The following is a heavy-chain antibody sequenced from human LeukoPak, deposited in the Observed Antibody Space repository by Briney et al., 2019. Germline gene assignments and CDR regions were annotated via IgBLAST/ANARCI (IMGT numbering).Heavy chain of an antibody. CDR2: VYYDETS. J-gene: IGHJ4*02. Sequence: AETLSLTCNVSGGSINSHSYYWGWNRQRPGKGLEWFGSVYYDETSYSNPSHKNRLAVFVDTSREQFSQDLSFVTAADAALYYCVRHISTNTGYFDSCGQGALVSVSS. CDR3: VRHISTNTGYFDS. D-gene: IGHD5-24*01. V-gene: IGHV4-39*01. CDR1: GGSINSHSYY.